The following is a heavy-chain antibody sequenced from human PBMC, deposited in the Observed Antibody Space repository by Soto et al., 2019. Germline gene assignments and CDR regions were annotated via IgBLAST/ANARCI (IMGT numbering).Heavy chain of an antibody. J-gene: IGHJ4*02. Sequence: QITLRESGPALVKPTQTLTLTCTFSGFSLSTNGVAVGWIRQPPGKALEWLALIFWDVDARYSPSLTSRLTLTRDTSKNQVVLIMTNMDPVDTGTYYCTHTSGHISTGADNWGQGTQVTVAS. CDR1: GFSLSTNGVA. CDR2: IFWDVDA. D-gene: IGHD2-2*01. CDR3: THTSGHISTGADN. V-gene: IGHV2-5*02.